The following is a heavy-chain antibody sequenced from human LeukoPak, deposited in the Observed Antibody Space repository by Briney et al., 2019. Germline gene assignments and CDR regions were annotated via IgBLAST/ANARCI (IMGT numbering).Heavy chain of an antibody. Sequence: GASVKVSCKASGYTFTSYDINWVRQATGQGLEWMGWMNPNSGNTGYAQKFQGRVTMTRNTSISTAYMELSSLRSEDTAVYYCALNLYKLNAFDIWGQGTMVTVSS. CDR3: ALNLYKLNAFDI. CDR2: MNPNSGNT. J-gene: IGHJ3*02. V-gene: IGHV1-8*01. CDR1: GYTFTSYD. D-gene: IGHD1-1*01.